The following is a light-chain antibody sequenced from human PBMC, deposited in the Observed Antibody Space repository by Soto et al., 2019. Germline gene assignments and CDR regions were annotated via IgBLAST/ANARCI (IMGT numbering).Light chain of an antibody. J-gene: IGLJ2*01. V-gene: IGLV6-57*02. CDR1: SGSIASGY. CDR2: EDN. CDR3: QSSDGNNMV. Sequence: NFMLTQPHSVSESPGKTVTISCTGSSGSIASGYVQWYQQRPGSAPTTLIYEDNQRPPGVPDRFSGSIDSSSNSASLTISGLRPEDEAHYYCQSSDGNNMVFGGGTKLPVL.